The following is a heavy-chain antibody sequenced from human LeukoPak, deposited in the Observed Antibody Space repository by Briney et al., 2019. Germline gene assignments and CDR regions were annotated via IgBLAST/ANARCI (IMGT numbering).Heavy chain of an antibody. Sequence: SETLSLTCTVSGGSMSSYRWSWIRQPPGKGLEWIGYIYNSGSTNYSPSLKSRVTISLDTSKNQFSLKLNSVTAADTAVYYCARDDRGGNLGYWGQGTLVTVSS. V-gene: IGHV4-59*01. CDR1: GGSMSSYR. CDR3: ARDDRGGNLGY. J-gene: IGHJ4*02. CDR2: IYNSGST. D-gene: IGHD3-16*01.